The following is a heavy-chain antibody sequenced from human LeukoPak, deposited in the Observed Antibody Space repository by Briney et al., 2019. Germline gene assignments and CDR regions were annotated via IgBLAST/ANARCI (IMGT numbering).Heavy chain of an antibody. V-gene: IGHV3-23*01. Sequence: GGSLRLSCEASGFIFSSHAMTWVRQAPGKGLEWVSAISGGGGRTDYADSVKGRFTISRDNSKNTLYLQMNSLRAEDTAIYYCAKDRTLVGAPNGYWGQGTLVTVSS. CDR3: AKDRTLVGAPNGY. J-gene: IGHJ4*02. D-gene: IGHD1-26*01. CDR2: ISGGGGRT. CDR1: GFIFSSHA.